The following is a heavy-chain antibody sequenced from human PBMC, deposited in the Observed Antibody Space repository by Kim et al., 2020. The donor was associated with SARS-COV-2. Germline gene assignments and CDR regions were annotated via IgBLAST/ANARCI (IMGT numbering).Heavy chain of an antibody. CDR1: GYSFTSYW. Sequence: GESLKISCQASGYSFTSYWIAWLRQMPGQGLEWMGIMYPRDSETRYSPSVEGQAIMSADKSISTAYLQWSSLRASDTALYYCARAEWQPRSYFDYWAQGT. CDR2: MYPRDSET. J-gene: IGHJ4*02. D-gene: IGHD3-3*01. CDR3: ARAEWQPRSYFDY. V-gene: IGHV5-51*01.